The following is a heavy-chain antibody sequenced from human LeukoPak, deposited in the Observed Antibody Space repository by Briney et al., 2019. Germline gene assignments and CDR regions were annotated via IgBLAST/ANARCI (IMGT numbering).Heavy chain of an antibody. CDR2: INPSGGST. J-gene: IGHJ5*02. Sequence: ASVKVSCKASGYTFTSYYMHWVRQAPGRGLEWMGIINPSGGSTSYAQKFQGRVTMTRDTSTSTVYMELRSLRSEDTAVYYCARGYSYGRLHNWFDPWGQGTLVTVSS. D-gene: IGHD5-18*01. CDR3: ARGYSYGRLHNWFDP. V-gene: IGHV1-46*01. CDR1: GYTFTSYY.